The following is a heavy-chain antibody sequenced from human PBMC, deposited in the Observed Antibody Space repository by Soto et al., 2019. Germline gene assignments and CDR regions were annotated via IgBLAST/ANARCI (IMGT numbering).Heavy chain of an antibody. CDR2: IWYDGSDK. J-gene: IGHJ4*02. CDR1: GFTLSSYG. D-gene: IGHD6-6*01. CDR3: ARQTHSSLWTYLDY. V-gene: IGHV3-33*01. Sequence: QVHLMESGGGVVQPGRSLRLSCAASGFTLSSYGMNWVGQAPGKGLAWVAVIWYDGSDKYYTDSVKGRFTISRDTSKNTLYLQMNSLRVEDTAVYYCARQTHSSLWTYLDYWGQGTLVNVSS.